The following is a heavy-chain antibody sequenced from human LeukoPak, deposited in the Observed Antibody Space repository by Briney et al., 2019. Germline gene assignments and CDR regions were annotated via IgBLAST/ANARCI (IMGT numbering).Heavy chain of an antibody. V-gene: IGHV3-48*03. Sequence: GGSLRLSCAATGFTFSSYEMNWVRQAPGKGLEWVSYISSSGSTRTYADSVKGRFTISRDNAKNSLYLEMNSLRAEDTAVYYCAREIVSTVAGNFDYWGQGTLVTVSS. J-gene: IGHJ4*02. CDR1: GFTFSSYE. CDR2: ISSSGSTR. CDR3: AREIVSTVAGNFDY. D-gene: IGHD6-19*01.